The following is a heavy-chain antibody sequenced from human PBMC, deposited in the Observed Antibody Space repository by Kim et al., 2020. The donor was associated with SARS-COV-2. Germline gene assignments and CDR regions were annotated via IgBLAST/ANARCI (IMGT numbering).Heavy chain of an antibody. Sequence: GGSLRLSCAVSGFTFSSYAMNWVRQAPGKGLEWVSGISGSAGTTYYAASVKGRFTISGDNSKNTLYLQMNSLRAADAAVYYWAKVFSDSGSYFHGLGYWG. CDR3: AKVFSDSGSYFHGLGY. V-gene: IGHV3-23*01. CDR1: GFTFSSYA. D-gene: IGHD3-10*01. CDR2: ISGSAGTT. J-gene: IGHJ4*01.